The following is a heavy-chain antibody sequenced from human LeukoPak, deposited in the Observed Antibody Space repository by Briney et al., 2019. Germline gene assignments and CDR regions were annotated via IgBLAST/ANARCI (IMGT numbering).Heavy chain of an antibody. CDR3: AKPLDSSGYVLDF. CDR2: IRYDGSNK. V-gene: IGHV3-30*02. J-gene: IGHJ4*02. Sequence: PGGSLRLSCAASGFTFSSYGMHWVRQAPGKGLEWGAFIRYDGSNKYYADSVKGRFTISRDNSKNTLYLQMNSLRPEDTAVYYCAKPLDSSGYVLDFWGQGTLVTVSS. D-gene: IGHD3-22*01. CDR1: GFTFSSYG.